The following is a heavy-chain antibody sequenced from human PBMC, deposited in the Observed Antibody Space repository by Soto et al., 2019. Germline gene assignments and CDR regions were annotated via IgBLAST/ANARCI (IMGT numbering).Heavy chain of an antibody. V-gene: IGHV3-53*01. D-gene: IGHD2-2*01. J-gene: IGHJ6*02. CDR3: ARDIVLVPAARAYGMDV. CDR1: RFTVSSNY. CDR2: IYSGGST. Sequence: EVQLVESGGGLIQPGGSLRLCYAASRFTVSSNYMSWVRQAPGKGLEWVSVIYSGGSTYYADSVKGRFTISRDNSKNTLYLQMNSLRAEDTAVYYCARDIVLVPAARAYGMDVWGQGTTVTVSS.